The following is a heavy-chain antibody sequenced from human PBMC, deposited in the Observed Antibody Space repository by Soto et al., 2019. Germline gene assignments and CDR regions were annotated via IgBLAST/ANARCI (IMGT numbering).Heavy chain of an antibody. V-gene: IGHV1-8*01. CDR2: MNPNSGNT. CDR3: ASGPLPYPRYCSGGSCYDYYYYYMDV. CDR1: GYTFTSYD. Sequence: ASVKVSCKASGYTFTSYDINWVRQATGQGLEWMGWMNPNSGNTGYAQKFQGRVTMTRNTSISTAYMELSSLRSEDTAVYYCASGPLPYPRYCSGGSCYDYYYYYMDVWGKGTTVTVSS. D-gene: IGHD2-15*01. J-gene: IGHJ6*03.